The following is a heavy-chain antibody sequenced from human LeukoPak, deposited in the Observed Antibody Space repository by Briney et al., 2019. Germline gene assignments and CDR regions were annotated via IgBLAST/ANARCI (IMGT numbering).Heavy chain of an antibody. CDR3: ARKSADTAMVRGYYYYGMDV. CDR1: GGTFSSYA. D-gene: IGHD5-18*01. J-gene: IGHJ6*02. V-gene: IGHV1-69*04. Sequence: SVKVSCKASGGTFSSYAISWVRQAPGQGLEWMGRIIPILGIANYAQKFQGRVTITADKSTSTASMELSSLRSENTAVYYCARKSADTAMVRGYYYYGMDVWGQGTTVTVSS. CDR2: IIPILGIA.